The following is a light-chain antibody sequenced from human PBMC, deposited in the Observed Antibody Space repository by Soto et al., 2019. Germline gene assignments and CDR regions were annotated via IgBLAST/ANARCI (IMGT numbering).Light chain of an antibody. Sequence: QSALTQPASVSGSPGQSITISCSGTISDVGAHDFVSWYEHHPDKAPKVIIFEVTKRPSGVSSSVSGFKTGNTASLTIAGLQAEDEADYYCNSYTLSKTVIFGGGTKLAVL. CDR3: NSYTLSKTVI. V-gene: IGLV2-14*01. J-gene: IGLJ2*01. CDR1: ISDVGAHDF. CDR2: EVT.